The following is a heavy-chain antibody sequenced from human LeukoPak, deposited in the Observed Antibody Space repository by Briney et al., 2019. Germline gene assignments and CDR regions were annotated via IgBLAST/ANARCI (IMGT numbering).Heavy chain of an antibody. CDR2: IRYDGSNK. J-gene: IGHJ4*02. D-gene: IGHD3-3*01. CDR1: AFTCSSYG. CDR3: ARAGVSDYDFWSGYSYYFDY. V-gene: IGHV3-30*02. Sequence: PGGSLRLSCAASAFTCSSYGMHWVRQAPGKGLEWVAFIRYDGSNKYYADSVKGRFTISRDNAKNSLYLQMNSLRAEDTAVYYCARAGVSDYDFWSGYSYYFDYWGQGTLVTVSS.